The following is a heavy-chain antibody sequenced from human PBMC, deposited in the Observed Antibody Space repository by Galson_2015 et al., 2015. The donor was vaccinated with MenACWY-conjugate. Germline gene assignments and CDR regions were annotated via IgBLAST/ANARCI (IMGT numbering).Heavy chain of an antibody. CDR1: GFTFSSYA. V-gene: IGHV3-23*01. J-gene: IGHJ4*02. Sequence: SLRLSCAASGFTFSSYAMSWVRQAPGKGLEWVSGISNSGDSTYYADSVKGRFTISRDNSKNTLYLQMNSLRGEDTAVYYCATGSRLPQAPTDDWGQGTLVTVSS. CDR2: ISNSGDST. D-gene: IGHD4-17*01. CDR3: ATGSRLPQAPTDD.